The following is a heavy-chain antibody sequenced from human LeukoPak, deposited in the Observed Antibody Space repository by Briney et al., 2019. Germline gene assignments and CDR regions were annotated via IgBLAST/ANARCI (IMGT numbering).Heavy chain of an antibody. D-gene: IGHD2-15*01. CDR2: INPNSGGT. Sequence: ASVKVSCKASGYTFTGYYMHWVRQAPGQGLEWVGLINPNSGGTNYAQKFQGWVTMTRDTSIRTAYMKLSRLRSDDTAVYYCARVSLAATYFDYWGQGTLVTASS. CDR3: ARVSLAATYFDY. J-gene: IGHJ4*02. V-gene: IGHV1-2*04. CDR1: GYTFTGYY.